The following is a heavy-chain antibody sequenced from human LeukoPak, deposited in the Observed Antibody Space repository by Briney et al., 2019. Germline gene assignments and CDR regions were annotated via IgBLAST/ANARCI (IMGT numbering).Heavy chain of an antibody. D-gene: IGHD3-22*01. Sequence: RLSCXASGFTFSXXXMSWVRXAXGXGLXRVSGISGSGGTTYYADSVKGRFTISRDNSKNTLYLQMNSLRAEDTAVYYCARTIYSXXXCYDYWGQGTLVTXXX. CDR2: ISGSGGTT. CDR1: GFTFSXXX. J-gene: IGHJ4*02. V-gene: IGHV3-23*01. CDR3: ARTIYSXXXCYDY.